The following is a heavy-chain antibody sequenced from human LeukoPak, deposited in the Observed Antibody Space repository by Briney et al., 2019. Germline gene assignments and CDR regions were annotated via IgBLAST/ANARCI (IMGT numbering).Heavy chain of an antibody. CDR3: ARGGGYASPIGY. Sequence: SETLSLTCTLSGGSISTYYWSWIRQPPGKGLEWIGYIYHSGSTNYNPSLKSRVTISVDTSKNQFSLKLSSVTAADTAVYYCARGGGYASPIGYWGQGAVVTVSS. V-gene: IGHV4-59*01. CDR1: GGSISTYY. CDR2: IYHSGST. D-gene: IGHD5-12*01. J-gene: IGHJ4*02.